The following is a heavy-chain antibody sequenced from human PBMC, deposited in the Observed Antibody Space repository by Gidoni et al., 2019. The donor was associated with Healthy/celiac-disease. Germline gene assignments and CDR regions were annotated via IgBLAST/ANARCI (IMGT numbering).Heavy chain of an antibody. Sequence: EVQLVESGGGLVKPGGSLRLSCAASGFPSSSYSMTWFRQAPGKGLEWVSSISSSSSYIYYADSVKGRFTISRDNAKNSLYLQMNSLRAEDTAVYYCARDPIGYCSGGSCYGYYYYGMDVWGQGTTVTVSS. D-gene: IGHD2-15*01. CDR1: GFPSSSYS. CDR3: ARDPIGYCSGGSCYGYYYYGMDV. J-gene: IGHJ6*02. CDR2: ISSSSSYI. V-gene: IGHV3-21*01.